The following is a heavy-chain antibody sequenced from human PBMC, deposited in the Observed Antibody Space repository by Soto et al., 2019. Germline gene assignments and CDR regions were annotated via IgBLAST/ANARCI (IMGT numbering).Heavy chain of an antibody. CDR1: GDSISMGDYY. J-gene: IGHJ4*02. CDR2: IYYSVTT. V-gene: IGHV4-30-4*01. D-gene: IGHD5-12*01. CDR3: AGGVEMATIR. Sequence: SETRSLTCTVSGDSISMGDYYWIWIRHPPGKGLEGICNIYYSVTTYYNPSLKSRITISVDTYKNQFSLKLSSVTAADTAVYYCAGGVEMATIRWGQGTPVPVSS.